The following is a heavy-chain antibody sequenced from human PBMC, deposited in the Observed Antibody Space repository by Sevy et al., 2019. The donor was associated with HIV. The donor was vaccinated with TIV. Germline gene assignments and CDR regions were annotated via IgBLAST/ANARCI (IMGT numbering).Heavy chain of an antibody. V-gene: IGHV2-5*02. J-gene: IGHJ4*02. CDR2: IYWDDDK. Sequence: SGPTLVKPTQTLTLTCSFSGLSLTTSGVGVGWIRQPPGEALEWLALIYWDDDKRYSPSLKTSLTISKDTSKNQVVLTMTNMDPVDTATYYCAHRRPLYFYGSYDFDYWGQGTLVTVSS. CDR1: GLSLTTSGVG. D-gene: IGHD3-10*01. CDR3: AHRRPLYFYGSYDFDY.